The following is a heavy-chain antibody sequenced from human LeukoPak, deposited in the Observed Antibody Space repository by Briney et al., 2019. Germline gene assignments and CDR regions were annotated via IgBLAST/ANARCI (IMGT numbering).Heavy chain of an antibody. D-gene: IGHD3-10*01. CDR3: ARDPSRHPMVRGEHYYYYGMDV. CDR1: GGSISSGGYY. Sequence: PSETLSLTCTVSGGSISSGGYYWSWIRQPPGKGREWIGYIYHSGSTYYNPSLKSRVTISVDTSKNQFSLKLSSVTAADTAVYYWARDPSRHPMVRGEHYYYYGMDVWGQGTTVTVSS. V-gene: IGHV4-61*08. CDR2: IYHSGST. J-gene: IGHJ6*02.